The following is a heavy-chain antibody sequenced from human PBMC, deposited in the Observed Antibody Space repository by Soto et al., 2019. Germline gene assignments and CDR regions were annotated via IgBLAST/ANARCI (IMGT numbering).Heavy chain of an antibody. CDR2: ISGSGGST. D-gene: IGHD3-10*01. CDR1: GFTFSSYA. Sequence: GGSLRLSCAASGFTFSSYAMSWVRQAPGKGLEWVSAISGSGGSTYYADSVKGRFTISRDNSKNTLYLQMNSLRAEDTAVYYCAKSGYYYGSESPTRYFFDYWGQGTLVTVSS. J-gene: IGHJ4*02. CDR3: AKSGYYYGSESPTRYFFDY. V-gene: IGHV3-23*01.